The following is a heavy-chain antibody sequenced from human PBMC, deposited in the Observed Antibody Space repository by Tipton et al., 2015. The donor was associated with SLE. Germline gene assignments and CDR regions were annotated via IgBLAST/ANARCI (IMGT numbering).Heavy chain of an antibody. V-gene: IGHV4-30-4*01. J-gene: IGHJ4*02. Sequence: TLSLTCTVSRGSISSGDYYWSWIRQPPGKGLEWIGYIYYSGSTYYNPSLESRVTISVDTSKNQFSLKLSSVTAADTAVYYCAYGVVAATDDYWGQGTLVTVSS. CDR2: IYYSGST. CDR3: AYGVVAATDDY. D-gene: IGHD2-15*01. CDR1: RGSISSGDYY.